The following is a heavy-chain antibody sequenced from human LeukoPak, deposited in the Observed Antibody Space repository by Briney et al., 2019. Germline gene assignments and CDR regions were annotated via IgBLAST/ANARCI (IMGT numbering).Heavy chain of an antibody. V-gene: IGHV5-51*01. CDR3: ARPSPYYRDAFDI. CDR2: IHPGDSDT. CDR1: GYSFTSYW. D-gene: IGHD3-10*01. J-gene: IGHJ3*02. Sequence: GESLKISCKGSGYSFTSYWIGWVRQTTGKGLEWMVIIHPGDSDTRYIPSFQGQVTISADKSISTAYLQWSSLKASDTAMYYCARPSPYYRDAFDIWGQGTMVTVSS.